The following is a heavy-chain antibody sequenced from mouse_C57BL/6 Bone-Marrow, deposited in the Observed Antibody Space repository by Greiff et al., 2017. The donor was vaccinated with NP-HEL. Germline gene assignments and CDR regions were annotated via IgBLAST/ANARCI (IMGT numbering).Heavy chain of an antibody. V-gene: IGHV1-69*01. CDR1: GYTFTSYW. J-gene: IGHJ3*01. CDR2: IDPSDSYT. CDR3: ARTGYGSSGAY. D-gene: IGHD1-1*01. Sequence: QVQLQQPGAELVMPGASVKLSCKASGYTFTSYWMHWVKQRPGQGLEWIGEIDPSDSYTNYNQKFKGKSTLPVDKSSSTAYMQLSSLTSEDSAVYYCARTGYGSSGAYWGQGTLVTVSA.